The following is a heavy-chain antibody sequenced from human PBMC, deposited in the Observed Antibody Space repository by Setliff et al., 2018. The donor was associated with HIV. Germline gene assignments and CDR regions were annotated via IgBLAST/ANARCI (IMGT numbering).Heavy chain of an antibody. Sequence: GVLKISCAASGFTFSRYSMNWVRQAPGKGLEWVSSISTSSTSMYYADSVKGRFTISRDNAKNSLYLQMNSLRAEDTAVYYCTRDYAFDWNSVMDVWGKGTTVTVSS. CDR2: ISTSSTSM. J-gene: IGHJ6*03. D-gene: IGHD1-7*01. V-gene: IGHV3-21*01. CDR3: TRDYAFDWNSVMDV. CDR1: GFTFSRYS.